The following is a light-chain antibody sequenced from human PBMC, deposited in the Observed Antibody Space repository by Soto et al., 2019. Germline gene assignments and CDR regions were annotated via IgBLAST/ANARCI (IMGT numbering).Light chain of an antibody. J-gene: IGLJ2*01. CDR3: SSFAASHVA. CDR2: DVT. CDR1: SADIGAYDF. V-gene: IGLV2-11*01. Sequence: QSVLTQPRSVSGSPGQSVTISCTGTSADIGAYDFVSWYQQDPGKAPKLMIYDVTKRPSGVPDRFSGSKSGNTASLTISGLQAEDEADYYCSSFAASHVAFGGGTKLTVL.